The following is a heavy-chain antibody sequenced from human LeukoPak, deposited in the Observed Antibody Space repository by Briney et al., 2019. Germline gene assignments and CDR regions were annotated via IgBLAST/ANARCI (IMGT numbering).Heavy chain of an antibody. CDR1: GGSISSSSYY. CDR3: ARDSREAFDI. CDR2: IYYSGST. Sequence: SPSETLSLTCTVSGGSISSSSYYWGWIRQPPGKGLEWIGSIYYSGSTYYNPSLKSRVTISVDTSKNQFSLKLSSVTAADTAVYYCARDSREAFDIWGQGTMVTVSS. V-gene: IGHV4-39*07. J-gene: IGHJ3*02. D-gene: IGHD6-13*01.